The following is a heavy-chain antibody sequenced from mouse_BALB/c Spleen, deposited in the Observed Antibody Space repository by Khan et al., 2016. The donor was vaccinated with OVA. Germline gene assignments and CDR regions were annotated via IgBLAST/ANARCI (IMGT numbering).Heavy chain of an antibody. CDR3: TGGRTY. Sequence: EVQLQESGPGLVKPSQSLSLTCTVTGYSITSDYAWNWIRQFPGNKLEWTGYISYSGSTSYTPSLKSRISITRDTSKNKFFLQLNSVTTEDTATYYCTGGRTYWGQGTLVTVST. J-gene: IGHJ3*01. CDR2: ISYSGST. V-gene: IGHV3-2*02. D-gene: IGHD3-3*01. CDR1: GYSITSDYA.